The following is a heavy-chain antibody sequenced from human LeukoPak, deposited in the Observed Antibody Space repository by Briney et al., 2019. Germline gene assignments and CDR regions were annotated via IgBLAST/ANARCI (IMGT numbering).Heavy chain of an antibody. J-gene: IGHJ4*02. CDR1: GGSISSYY. V-gene: IGHV4-59*01. CDR3: AREDDSSGWLNY. D-gene: IGHD6-19*01. CDR2: IYYSGST. Sequence: SETLSLTCTVSGGSISSYYWSWIRQLPGKGLEWIGYIYYSGSTNYNPSLKSRVTISVDTSKNQFSLKLSSVTAADTAVYYCAREDDSSGWLNYWGQGTLVTVSS.